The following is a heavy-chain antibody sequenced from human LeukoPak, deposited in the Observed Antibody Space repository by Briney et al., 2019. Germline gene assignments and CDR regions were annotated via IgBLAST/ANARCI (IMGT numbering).Heavy chain of an antibody. CDR1: GYTFTNSF. CDR3: ARDHEISTSQAAFNWFHP. CDR2: IQPTIGVT. Sequence: ASVKLSCKASGYTFTNSFIHWVRQAPGQGLEWMGWIQPTIGVTDYAQTFQGRVTMTTDTSMNVAHMELRRLRSDDTAVYYCARDHEISTSQAAFNWFHPWGQGTLVTVSS. J-gene: IGHJ5*02. D-gene: IGHD2/OR15-2a*01. V-gene: IGHV1-2*02.